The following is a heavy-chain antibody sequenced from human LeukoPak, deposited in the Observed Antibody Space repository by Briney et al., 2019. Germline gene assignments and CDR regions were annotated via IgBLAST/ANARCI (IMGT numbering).Heavy chain of an antibody. CDR2: INHSGST. V-gene: IGHV4-34*01. CDR1: GGSFSGYY. J-gene: IGHJ6*03. Sequence: SETLSLTCAVYGGSFSGYYWSWIRQPPGKGLEWIGEINHSGSTNYNPSLKSRVTISVDTSKNQFSLKLSSVTAADTAVYYCARGPTIFGVVIKYYYYYYMDVWGKGTTVTVSS. D-gene: IGHD3-3*01. CDR3: ARGPTIFGVVIKYYYYYYMDV.